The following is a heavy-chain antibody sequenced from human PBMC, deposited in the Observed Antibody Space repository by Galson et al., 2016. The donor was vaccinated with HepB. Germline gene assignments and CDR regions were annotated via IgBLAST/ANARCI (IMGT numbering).Heavy chain of an antibody. D-gene: IGHD6-13*01. Sequence: RQAPGKGLEWVSYISSSSIYTNYADSVKGRFTISRDNAKNSLYLQMNSLRAEDTAVYYCARDMPPGYSSSWVDYWGQGTLVTVSS. V-gene: IGHV3-11*05. CDR2: ISSSSIYT. J-gene: IGHJ4*02. CDR3: ARDMPPGYSSSWVDY.